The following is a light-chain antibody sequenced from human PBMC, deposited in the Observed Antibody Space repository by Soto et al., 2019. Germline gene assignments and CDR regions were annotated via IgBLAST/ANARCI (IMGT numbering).Light chain of an antibody. CDR3: QQYGSSPT. J-gene: IGKJ3*01. V-gene: IGKV3-20*01. CDR1: QSVSSSY. Sequence: EIVLTQSPGTLSLSPGERATISCRASQSVSSSYLAWYQQKPGQAPRLLIYGASSRATGIPDRFSGSGSGTDFTLTISRLEPEDFAVYYCQQYGSSPTFGPGT. CDR2: GAS.